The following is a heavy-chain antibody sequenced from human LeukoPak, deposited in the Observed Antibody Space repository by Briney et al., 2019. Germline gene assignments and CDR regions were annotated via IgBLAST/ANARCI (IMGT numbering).Heavy chain of an antibody. CDR3: AREVEQGVLTQLMFYDY. CDR1: GFTFSSYG. V-gene: IGHV3-30*03. D-gene: IGHD3-10*02. Sequence: GGSLRLSCGASGFTFSSYGMHWVRQAPGKGLEWVAVISYDGSNKYYADSVKGRFTISRDNAKNSLYLQMNSLRAEDTAVYYCAREVEQGVLTQLMFYDYWGQGTLVTVSS. CDR2: ISYDGSNK. J-gene: IGHJ4*02.